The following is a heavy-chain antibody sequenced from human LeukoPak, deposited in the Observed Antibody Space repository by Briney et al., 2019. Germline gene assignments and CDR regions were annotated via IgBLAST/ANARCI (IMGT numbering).Heavy chain of an antibody. J-gene: IGHJ4*02. CDR3: ARALLWFGELLLFDY. Sequence: ASVKVSCKASGYTFTSYDINWVRQATGQGLEWMGWMNPNSGNTGYAQKFKGRVTITRNTSISTAYMELSSLRSEDTAVYYCARALLWFGELLLFDYWGQGTLVTVSS. V-gene: IGHV1-8*03. CDR1: GYTFTSYD. D-gene: IGHD3-10*01. CDR2: MNPNSGNT.